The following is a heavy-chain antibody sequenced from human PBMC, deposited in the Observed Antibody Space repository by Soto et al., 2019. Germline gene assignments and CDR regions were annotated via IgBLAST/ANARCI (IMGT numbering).Heavy chain of an antibody. J-gene: IGHJ6*02. V-gene: IGHV3-30-3*01. CDR1: GFTFSSYA. D-gene: IGHD2-2*01. Sequence: GGSLRLSCAASGFTFSSYAMHWVRQAPGKGLEWVAVISYDGSNKYYADSVKGRFTISRDNSKNTLYLQMNSLRAEDTAVYYCARGAYCSSTSCPTTPPPYYYYGMDVWGQGTTVTVSS. CDR3: ARGAYCSSTSCPTTPPPYYYYGMDV. CDR2: ISYDGSNK.